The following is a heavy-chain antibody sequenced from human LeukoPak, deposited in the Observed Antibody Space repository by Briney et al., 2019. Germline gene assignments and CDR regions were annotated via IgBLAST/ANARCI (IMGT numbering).Heavy chain of an antibody. Sequence: GGSLRLSCAASGFTFSSYDMNWVRQAPGKGLEWVTSISSSSSYIYYADSVKGRFTISRDNAKNSLYLQMNSLRAEDTAVYYCARVKDYYDSSGGYWGQGTLVTVSS. CDR2: ISSSSSYI. J-gene: IGHJ4*02. CDR1: GFTFSSYD. D-gene: IGHD3-22*01. CDR3: ARVKDYYDSSGGY. V-gene: IGHV3-21*01.